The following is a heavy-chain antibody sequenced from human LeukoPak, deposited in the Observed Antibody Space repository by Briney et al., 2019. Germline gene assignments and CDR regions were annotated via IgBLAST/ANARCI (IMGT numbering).Heavy chain of an antibody. CDR2: INPNSGGT. CDR3: ARGGGYSGYDFFDY. J-gene: IGHJ4*02. Sequence: ASVKASCKASGYTFTGYYMHWVRQAPGQGLEWMGWINPNSGGTNYAQKFQGRVTMTRDTSISTAYMELSRLRSDDTAVYYCARGGGYSGYDFFDYWGQGTLVTVSS. V-gene: IGHV1-2*02. CDR1: GYTFTGYY. D-gene: IGHD5-12*01.